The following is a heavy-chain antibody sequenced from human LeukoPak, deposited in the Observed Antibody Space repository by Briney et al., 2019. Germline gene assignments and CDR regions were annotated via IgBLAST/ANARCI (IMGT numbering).Heavy chain of an antibody. D-gene: IGHD1-26*01. J-gene: IGHJ4*02. V-gene: IGHV3-74*01. CDR3: ARNLVGSDTSDFDS. Sequence: PGGSLRLSCAASGFTFSDYWMHWVHQAPGKGLVWVSRIRTDGGETNYEDSVKGRFTISRDNARNTLYLQMSSLRADDTAIYYCARNLVGSDTSDFDSWGQGTLVTVSS. CDR1: GFTFSDYW. CDR2: IRTDGGET.